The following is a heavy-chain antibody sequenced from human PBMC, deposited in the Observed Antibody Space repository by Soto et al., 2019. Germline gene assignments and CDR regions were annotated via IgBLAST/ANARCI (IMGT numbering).Heavy chain of an antibody. Sequence: EVQLVESGGGLVQPGGSLRLSCAGSGFTFSSFWMSWVRQAPGKGLEWVANIKKDGSEKYYLDSVKGRFNISKDNAKNACYRQLNSLRAEDTAVYYCAREARGGPPYTRGWSTPRFDYWGQGTLVTVS. CDR1: GFTFSSFW. D-gene: IGHD6-19*01. V-gene: IGHV3-7*03. CDR3: AREARGGPPYTRGWSTPRFDY. J-gene: IGHJ4*02. CDR2: IKKDGSEK.